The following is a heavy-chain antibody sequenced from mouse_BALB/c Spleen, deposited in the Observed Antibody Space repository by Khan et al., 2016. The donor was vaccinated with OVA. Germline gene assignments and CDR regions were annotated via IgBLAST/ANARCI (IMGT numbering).Heavy chain of an antibody. CDR3: GRDGAYHRNDGWFAF. Sequence: QVQLKESGAELARPGASVKMSCKASGYTFTSYTIHWIKLRPGQGLEWIGFINPSNGYTNYNQKFKDKATLTADKSSTTVYMQLSSLTSDDSAVXNCGRDGAYHRNDGWFAFWGQGTLVTGFA. J-gene: IGHJ3*01. CDR1: GYTFTSYT. CDR2: INPSNGYT. D-gene: IGHD2-14*01. V-gene: IGHV1-4*01.